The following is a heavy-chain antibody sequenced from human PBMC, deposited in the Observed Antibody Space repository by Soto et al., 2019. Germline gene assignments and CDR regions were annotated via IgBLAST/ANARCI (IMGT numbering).Heavy chain of an antibody. V-gene: IGHV2-5*02. J-gene: IGHJ4*02. D-gene: IGHD1-1*01. Sequence: QITLKESGPTLVKRTQTLTLTCTFSGFSLTTRPVGVGWIRQPPGQALEWLALIYWDDDKRYNPSLKTRVTITKDTSKNQVVLTMTNMDPVDTATYYCAHRQLYNGAWNEGTFDYWGQGALVTVSS. CDR3: AHRQLYNGAWNEGTFDY. CDR1: GFSLTTRPVG. CDR2: IYWDDDK.